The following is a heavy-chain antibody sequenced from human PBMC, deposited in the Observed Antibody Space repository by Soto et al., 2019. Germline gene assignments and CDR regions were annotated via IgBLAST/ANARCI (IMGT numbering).Heavy chain of an antibody. CDR1: GFAFDDYV. D-gene: IGHD6-13*01. Sequence: GGSLRLSCAASGFAFDDYVMHWVRQPPGRGLEWVSGITWNGGTIRYVDSVKGRFTISRDNAENSPYLQMNSLRPEDTAVYYCAKGGSAALIAPSGRDNWFDPWGQGTQVTVSS. J-gene: IGHJ5*02. CDR3: AKGGSAALIAPSGRDNWFDP. V-gene: IGHV3-9*01. CDR2: ITWNGGTI.